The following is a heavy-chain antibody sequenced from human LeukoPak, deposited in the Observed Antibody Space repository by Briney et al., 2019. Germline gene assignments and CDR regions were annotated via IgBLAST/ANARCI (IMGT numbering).Heavy chain of an antibody. V-gene: IGHV4-34*01. D-gene: IGHD6-19*01. J-gene: IGHJ6*04. CDR2: INHSGST. Sequence: SETLSLTCAVSGGSFSGYYWSWVRQPPGKGLEWIGEINHSGSTNYNPSLQSRVTISVDTSKNQFSLKLSSVTAADTAVYYCARHLGRTGAGRYYYYYGMDVWGKGTTVTVSS. CDR1: GGSFSGYY. CDR3: ARHLGRTGAGRYYYYYGMDV.